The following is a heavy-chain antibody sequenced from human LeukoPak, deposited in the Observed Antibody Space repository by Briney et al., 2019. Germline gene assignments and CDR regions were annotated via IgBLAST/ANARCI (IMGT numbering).Heavy chain of an antibody. CDR1: GFTVSSNY. CDR2: IYSGGTT. J-gene: IGHJ6*03. Sequence: QSGGSLRLSCAASGFTVSSNYMSWVRQAPGKGLEWVSLIYSGGTTYYADSVKGRFTISRDNSKNTLYLQMNSLRAEDTAVYYCARGKGGSGRYYMDVWGKGTTVTISS. D-gene: IGHD3-10*01. V-gene: IGHV3-53*01. CDR3: ARGKGGSGRYYMDV.